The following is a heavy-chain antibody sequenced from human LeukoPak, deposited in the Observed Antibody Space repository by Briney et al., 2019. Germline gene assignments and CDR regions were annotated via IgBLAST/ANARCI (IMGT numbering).Heavy chain of an antibody. CDR1: GFTFSSYA. V-gene: IGHV3-23*01. Sequence: AGGSLTLSCAASGFTFSSYAMSWVRRAPGRGVEWVWIISGSGGTTYYAVSVKDQFPISRDNSKNTLYLQMNSLRGDDTAVYYCATISSPHYFHCWGQGTLVTVPS. CDR2: ISGSGGTT. CDR3: ATISSPHYFHC. J-gene: IGHJ4*02. D-gene: IGHD3-3*02.